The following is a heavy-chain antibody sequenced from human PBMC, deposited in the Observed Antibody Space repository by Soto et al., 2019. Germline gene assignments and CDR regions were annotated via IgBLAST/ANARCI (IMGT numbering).Heavy chain of an antibody. CDR3: ATQDFWSGSKGGMDG. CDR2: FDPADGET. V-gene: IGHV1-24*01. D-gene: IGHD3-3*01. Sequence: QVQLVPSGAEVTKPGASVKVSCQFSGYTLTELSMHWVRQAPGKGLEWMGGFDPADGETIYAQKFQGRVTMTEVTSTDKAFMELGSWSSEDTAVYYCATQDFWSGSKGGMDGWGKGTTVTVSS. J-gene: IGHJ6*04. CDR1: GYTLTELS.